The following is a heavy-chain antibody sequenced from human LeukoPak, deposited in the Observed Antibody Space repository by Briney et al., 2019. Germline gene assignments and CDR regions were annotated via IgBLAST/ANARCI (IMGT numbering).Heavy chain of an antibody. CDR2: IWYDGSKK. V-gene: IGHV3-33*06. Sequence: PGGSLRLSCEVYGFTFSNFGMHWVRQAPGKGLEWVAVIWYDGSKKYYADSVTGRFTISRDNSKNTLYLQMNSLRAEDTAVYYCAKDREHYYDSSGWNAFDIWGQGTMVTVSS. D-gene: IGHD3-22*01. CDR1: GFTFSNFG. J-gene: IGHJ3*02. CDR3: AKDREHYYDSSGWNAFDI.